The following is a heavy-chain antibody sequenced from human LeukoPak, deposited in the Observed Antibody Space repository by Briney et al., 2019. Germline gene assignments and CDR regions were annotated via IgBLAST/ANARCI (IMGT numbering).Heavy chain of an antibody. CDR1: GFTFNSYA. V-gene: IGHV3-23*01. Sequence: GGSLRLSCAASGFTFNSYAMSWVRQAPGKGLEWVSAISGSGGSTYYADSVKGRFAISRDNSKNTLYLQMNSLRAEDTAVYYCAKDPLLPYYYYMDVWGKGTTVTVSS. CDR2: ISGSGGST. J-gene: IGHJ6*03. CDR3: AKDPLLPYYYYMDV. D-gene: IGHD3-22*01.